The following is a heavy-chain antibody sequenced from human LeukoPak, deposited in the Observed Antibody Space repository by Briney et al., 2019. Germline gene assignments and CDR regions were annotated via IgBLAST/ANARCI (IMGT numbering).Heavy chain of an antibody. Sequence: PGGSLRLSCAASGFTFSSYEMNWVRQAPGKGLEWVSYISSSGSTIYYADSVKGRFTISRDNAENSLYLQMNSLRGEDTAVYYCARRGASSGGLDYWGQGTLVTVSS. J-gene: IGHJ4*02. CDR3: ARRGASSGGLDY. CDR1: GFTFSSYE. CDR2: ISSSGSTI. V-gene: IGHV3-48*03. D-gene: IGHD6-19*01.